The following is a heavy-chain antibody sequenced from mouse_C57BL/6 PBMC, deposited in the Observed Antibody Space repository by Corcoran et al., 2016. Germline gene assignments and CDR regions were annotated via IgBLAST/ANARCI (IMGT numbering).Heavy chain of an antibody. J-gene: IGHJ2*01. Sequence: EVQLQQSGPELVKPGASVKISCKASGYTFTDYYMNWVKQSHGKSLEWIGDINPNNGGTSYNQKFKGKATLTVDKSSSTAYMELRSLTSEDSAVYYCARGNLTTVVADYWGQGTTLTVSS. V-gene: IGHV1-26*01. CDR3: ARGNLTTVVADY. CDR1: GYTFTDYY. D-gene: IGHD1-1*01. CDR2: INPNNGGT.